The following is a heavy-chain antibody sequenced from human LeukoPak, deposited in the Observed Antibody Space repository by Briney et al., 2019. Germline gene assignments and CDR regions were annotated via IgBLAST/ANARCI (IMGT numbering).Heavy chain of an antibody. D-gene: IGHD2-15*01. V-gene: IGHV4-34*01. J-gene: IGHJ3*02. Sequence: SETLSLTCAVYGGSFSGYYWSWIRQPPGKGLEWIGEINHSGSTNYNPSLKSRVTISVDTSKNQFSLKLRSVTAADTALYYCARSELSCSGGSCPTRYAFDIWGQGTVVTASS. CDR1: GGSFSGYY. CDR3: ARSELSCSGGSCPTRYAFDI. CDR2: INHSGST.